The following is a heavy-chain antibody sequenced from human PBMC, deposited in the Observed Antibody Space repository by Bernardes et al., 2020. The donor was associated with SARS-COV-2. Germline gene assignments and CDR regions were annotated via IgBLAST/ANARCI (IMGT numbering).Heavy chain of an antibody. CDR3: TRLVDTAMGSDY. V-gene: IGHV3-73*01. J-gene: IGHJ4*02. D-gene: IGHD5-18*01. CDR2: IRSKANRYAT. Sequence: GGSLRLSCAASGFTFSGSAMHWVRQASGKGLEWVGRIRSKANRYATAYAASVKGRFTISRDDSKNTAYLQMNSLKTEDTAVYYCTRLVDTAMGSDYWGQGTLVTVSS. CDR1: GFTFSGSA.